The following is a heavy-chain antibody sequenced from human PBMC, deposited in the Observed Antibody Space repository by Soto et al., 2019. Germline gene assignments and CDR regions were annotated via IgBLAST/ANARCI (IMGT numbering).Heavy chain of an antibody. J-gene: IGHJ4*02. V-gene: IGHV3-23*01. Sequence: DVQLLESGGGLVQPGGSLRLSCAASGFTFSAYNMMWVRQAPGKGLEWVSLISGDGAITYYADSVKGRFAIFRDNSRNTLDLQLNSLRVADTAIYYCAKRFGYGSAPFEYWGRGTLVTVSS. CDR1: GFTFSAYN. CDR2: ISGDGAIT. D-gene: IGHD5-18*01. CDR3: AKRFGYGSAPFEY.